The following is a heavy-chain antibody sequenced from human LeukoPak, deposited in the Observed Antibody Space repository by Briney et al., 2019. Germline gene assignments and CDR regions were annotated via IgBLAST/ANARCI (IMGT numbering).Heavy chain of an antibody. Sequence: PGGSLRLSCAASGFTFSSYWMSWVRQAPGEGLEWVANIKQDGSEKYYVDSVKGRFTISRDNAKNSLYLQMNSLRAEDTAVYYCARDFHPMVNYFDYWGQGTLVTVSS. CDR1: GFTFSSYW. D-gene: IGHD5-18*01. V-gene: IGHV3-7*01. CDR2: IKQDGSEK. CDR3: ARDFHPMVNYFDY. J-gene: IGHJ4*02.